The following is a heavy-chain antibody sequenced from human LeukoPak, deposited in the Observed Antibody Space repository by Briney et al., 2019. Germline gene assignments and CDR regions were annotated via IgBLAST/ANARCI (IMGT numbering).Heavy chain of an antibody. CDR3: AINLGGYDSCFDY. J-gene: IGHJ4*02. Sequence: SVKVSCKASGGIFSSYAISGVRQAAAQGREWMGGIIPIFGTANYAQKFQGRVTITADESTSTAYMELSSLRSEDTAVYYCAINLGGYDSCFDYWGQGTLVTASS. CDR2: IIPIFGTA. D-gene: IGHD5-12*01. CDR1: GGIFSSYA. V-gene: IGHV1-69*01.